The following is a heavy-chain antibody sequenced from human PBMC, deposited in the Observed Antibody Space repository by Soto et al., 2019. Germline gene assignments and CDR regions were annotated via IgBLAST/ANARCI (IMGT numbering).Heavy chain of an antibody. J-gene: IGHJ5*02. Sequence: GASVKVSCKASGYTFTSYYMHWVRHAPGQGLEWMGIINPSGGSTSYAQKFQGRVTMTRDTSTSTVYMELSSLRSDDTAVYYCAKDAKFDDIYTGYFVNDLWGQGTPVTVS. V-gene: IGHV1-46*01. CDR1: GYTFTSYY. D-gene: IGHD3-9*01. CDR3: AKDAKFDDIYTGYFVNDL. CDR2: INPSGGST.